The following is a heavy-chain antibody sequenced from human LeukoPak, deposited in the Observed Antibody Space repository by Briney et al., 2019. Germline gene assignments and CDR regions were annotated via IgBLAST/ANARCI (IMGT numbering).Heavy chain of an antibody. CDR1: GGSISSSSYY. Sequence: PSETLSLTCTVSGGSISSSSYYWGWIRQPPGKGLEWIGSIYYSGSTYYNPSLKSRVTISVDTSKNQFSLKLSSVTAADTAVYYCARQRIDIVVVVAATGSGILDYWGQGTLVTVSS. J-gene: IGHJ4*02. CDR3: ARQRIDIVVVVAATGSGILDY. V-gene: IGHV4-39*01. D-gene: IGHD2-15*01. CDR2: IYYSGST.